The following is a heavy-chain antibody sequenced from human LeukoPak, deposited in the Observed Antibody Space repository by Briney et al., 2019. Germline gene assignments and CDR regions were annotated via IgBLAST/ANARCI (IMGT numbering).Heavy chain of an antibody. CDR3: TRSHSGDQLLSPDAFDI. CDR2: IRSKAYGGTT. D-gene: IGHD2-2*01. J-gene: IGHJ3*02. CDR1: GFTFGDYA. V-gene: IGHV3-49*04. Sequence: GGSLRLSCTASGFTFGDYAMSWVRQAPGKGLEWVGFIRSKAYGGTTEYAASVKGRFTISRDDSKSIAYLQMNSLKTEDTAVYYCTRSHSGDQLLSPDAFDIWGQGTMVTVSS.